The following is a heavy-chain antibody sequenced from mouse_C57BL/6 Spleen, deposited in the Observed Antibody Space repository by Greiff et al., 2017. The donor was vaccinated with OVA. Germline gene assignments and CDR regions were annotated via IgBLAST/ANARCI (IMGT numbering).Heavy chain of an antibody. V-gene: IGHV1-26*01. CDR2: INPNNGGT. D-gene: IGHD1-2*01. CDR1: GYTFTDYY. CDR3: ARNYGLYYAMDY. J-gene: IGHJ4*01. Sequence: EVQLQQSGPELVKPGASVKISCKASGYTFTDYYMNWVKQSHGKSLEWIGDINPNNGGTSYNQQFKGKATLTVDKSSSTAYMALRSLTSEDSAVYYCARNYGLYYAMDYWGQGTSVTVSS.